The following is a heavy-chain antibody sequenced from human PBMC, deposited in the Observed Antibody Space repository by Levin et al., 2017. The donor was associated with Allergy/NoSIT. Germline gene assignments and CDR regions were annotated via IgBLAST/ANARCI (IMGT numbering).Heavy chain of an antibody. J-gene: IGHJ4*02. CDR2: ISGGSTYI. Sequence: GESLKISCAASGCTSSSYSMNWVRQAPGKGLEWVSSISGGSTYIYYSDSVKGRFTISRDNAQNSLYLQMNNLRADDTAVYYCARGRCSDGNCYRYFEYWGQGTLVTVSS. V-gene: IGHV3-21*01. CDR3: ARGRCSDGNCYRYFEY. CDR1: GCTSSSYS. D-gene: IGHD2-15*01.